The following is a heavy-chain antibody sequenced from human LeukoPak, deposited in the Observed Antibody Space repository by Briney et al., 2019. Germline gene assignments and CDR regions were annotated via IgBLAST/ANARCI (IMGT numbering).Heavy chain of an antibody. CDR1: GGSISSYY. Sequence: PSEILSLTCTVSGGSISSYYWSRIRQPPGKGLEWIGYIYYSGSTNHNPSLKSRVTISVDTSKNQFSLKLTSVTAADTAVYYCAGAKIGVAGFFDNWGQGTLVTVSS. V-gene: IGHV4-59*08. CDR2: IYYSGST. J-gene: IGHJ4*02. CDR3: AGAKIGVAGFFDN. D-gene: IGHD6-19*01.